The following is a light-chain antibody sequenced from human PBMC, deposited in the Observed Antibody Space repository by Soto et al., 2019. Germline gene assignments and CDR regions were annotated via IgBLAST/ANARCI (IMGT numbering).Light chain of an antibody. CDR1: SSNIEAGRD. J-gene: IGLJ1*01. Sequence: QAVVTQPPSVSGAPGQRVIISCTGSSSNIEAGRDVHWYRQFPGEAPKFLISDSNHRPSGVPDRFSVSKSGASASLAITGLRPEDEGDYFCQSYGTSLSGLYVFGTGTKLTVL. CDR3: QSYGTSLSGLYV. CDR2: DSN. V-gene: IGLV1-40*03.